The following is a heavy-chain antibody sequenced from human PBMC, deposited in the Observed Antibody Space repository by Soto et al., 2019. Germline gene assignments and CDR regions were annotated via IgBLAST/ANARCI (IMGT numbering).Heavy chain of an antibody. CDR2: IHYSGSA. Sequence: ASETLSLTCTFSGNSIIGYYWTWSRQSPERGLEWIGYIHYSGSANYNPSLNSRLTMSVDRSKSQFSMKLASVTAADTAVYYCERGVGGSGLNWFDPWGQGTLVTVSS. D-gene: IGHD6-19*01. CDR1: GNSIIGYY. V-gene: IGHV4-59*12. CDR3: ERGVGGSGLNWFDP. J-gene: IGHJ5*02.